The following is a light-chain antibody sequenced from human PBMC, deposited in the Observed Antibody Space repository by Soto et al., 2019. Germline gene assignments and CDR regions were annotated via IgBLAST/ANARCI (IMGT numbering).Light chain of an antibody. CDR1: SSNIGNHY. CDR2: KNN. V-gene: IGLV1-47*01. Sequence: QPVLTQPPSASATPGQRVTISCSGSSSNIGNHYVYWYQQLPGTAPKLLIYKNNERPSGVPDRFSGSKSGTSASLAISGLRSEDEADYYCAAWDDSLTVIFGGGTKVTVL. J-gene: IGLJ2*01. CDR3: AAWDDSLTVI.